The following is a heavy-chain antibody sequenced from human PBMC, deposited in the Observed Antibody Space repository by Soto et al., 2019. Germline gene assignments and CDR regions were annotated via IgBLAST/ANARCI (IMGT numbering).Heavy chain of an antibody. CDR3: AKHAEYQLVSWFDP. D-gene: IGHD2-2*01. CDR1: GFSFSTYA. V-gene: IGHV3-23*01. CDR2: ISAGGGNT. Sequence: EVQLLESEGGLVQPGGSLRLSCAVSGFSFSTYAMSWVRQAPGKGLEWVSGISAGGGNTYYADSVRGRFTISRVNSKDTLYLQITSLRAEDTAFYYCAKHAEYQLVSWFDPWGQGTLVTVSS. J-gene: IGHJ5*02.